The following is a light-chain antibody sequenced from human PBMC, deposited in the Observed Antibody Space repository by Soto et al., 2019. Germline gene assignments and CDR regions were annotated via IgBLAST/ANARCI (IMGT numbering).Light chain of an antibody. CDR3: QQYVSPRCT. V-gene: IGKV3-20*01. CDR1: QSLSKTY. CDR2: GAS. J-gene: IGKJ1*01. Sequence: EIVLTQSPGTLSLSPGERATLSCRASQSLSKTYLAWYQKKPGQAPRLLIDGASSRATGTPDRFSGSGSGTDFTLTISRLEPEDFAVYYCQQYVSPRCTFGQGTKVDIK.